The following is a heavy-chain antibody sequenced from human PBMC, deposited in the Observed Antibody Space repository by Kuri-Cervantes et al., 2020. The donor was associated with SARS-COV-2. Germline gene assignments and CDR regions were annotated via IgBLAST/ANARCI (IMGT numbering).Heavy chain of an antibody. CDR1: GGTFSSYA. CDR3: AREAWFGELLGLFDY. CDR2: GITIFGTA. J-gene: IGHJ4*02. Sequence: SVKVSCKAAGGTFSSYAISWVRQAPGQGLEWVGGGITIFGTANYAQKLQGRVTMTTDTSKSTAYMELRSLRSDDTAVYYCAREAWFGELLGLFDYWGQGTLVTVSS. V-gene: IGHV1-69*05. D-gene: IGHD3-10*01.